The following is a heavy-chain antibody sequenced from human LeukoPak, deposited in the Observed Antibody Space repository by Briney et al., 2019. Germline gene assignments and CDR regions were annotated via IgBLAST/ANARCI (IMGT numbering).Heavy chain of an antibody. D-gene: IGHD3-3*01. CDR2: IKSKTDGGTT. J-gene: IGHJ4*02. Sequence: GGSLRLSCAASGFTFNNAWMSWVRQAPGKGLEWVGRIKSKTDGGTTDYAAPVKGRFTISRDDSKNTLYLQMNSLKTEDTAVYYCTTPGVLSVDDCFDYWGQGTLVTVSS. CDR3: TTPGVLSVDDCFDY. CDR1: GFTFNNAW. V-gene: IGHV3-15*01.